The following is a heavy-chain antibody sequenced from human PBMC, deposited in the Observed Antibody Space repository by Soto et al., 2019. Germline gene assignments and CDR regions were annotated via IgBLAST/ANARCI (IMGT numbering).Heavy chain of an antibody. CDR1: GYTFTSDA. CDR2: INTAKDNT. CDR3: ARGSSWSYFDY. Sequence: QVQLVQSGAEVKKPGASVKVSCKASGYTFTSDAIHRVRQAPGQRLEWMGWINTAKDNTKYSQKFQGRVTITRDTSASIVYMELSSLRSEDTAVYYCARGSSWSYFDYWGQGTLVTVSS. D-gene: IGHD6-13*01. V-gene: IGHV1-3*04. J-gene: IGHJ4*02.